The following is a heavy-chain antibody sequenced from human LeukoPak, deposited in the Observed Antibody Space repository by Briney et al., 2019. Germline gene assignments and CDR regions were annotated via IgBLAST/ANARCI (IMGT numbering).Heavy chain of an antibody. CDR1: GFTFNTYW. J-gene: IGHJ5*02. V-gene: IGHV3-7*01. CDR3: ARGPPTWIEA. CDR2: IKQDGSAQ. Sequence: QPGGSLRLSCAASGFTFNTYWMSWVRQTPGKGLEWVANIKQDGSAQYYVDSLKGRFTISRDNAKNSLYLQMNSLRADDTAVYYCARGPPTWIEAWGQGTLVTVSS.